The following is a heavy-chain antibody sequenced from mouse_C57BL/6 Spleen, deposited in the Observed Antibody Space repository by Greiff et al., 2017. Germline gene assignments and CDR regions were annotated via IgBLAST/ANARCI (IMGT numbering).Heavy chain of an antibody. J-gene: IGHJ2*01. CDR2: IYPRSGNT. CDR1: GYTFTSYG. D-gene: IGHD2-4*01. CDR3: ARQRPLYYDYDERDY. Sequence: QVQLQQSGAELARPGASVKLSCKASGYTFTSYGISWVKQRTGQGLEWIGEIYPRSGNTYYNEKFKGKATLTADKSSSTAYMELRSLTSEDSAVYVCARQRPLYYDYDERDYWGQGTTLTVSS. V-gene: IGHV1-81*01.